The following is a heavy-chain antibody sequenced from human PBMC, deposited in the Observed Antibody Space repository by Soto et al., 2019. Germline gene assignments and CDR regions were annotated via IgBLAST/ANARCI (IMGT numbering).Heavy chain of an antibody. D-gene: IGHD3-3*01. CDR3: ATRITVFGLLIPPYDP. J-gene: IGHJ5*02. Sequence: SDTLSLTCADYGGSVNGYYWNWIRQPPGKGLEWIGEINHTGGTHYNPSRKSRVTMSVDTSKNQFSLRLSAVTAADTAIYYCATRITVFGLLIPPYDPWGKGTQVTVS. CDR1: GGSVNGYY. CDR2: INHTGGT. V-gene: IGHV4-34*01.